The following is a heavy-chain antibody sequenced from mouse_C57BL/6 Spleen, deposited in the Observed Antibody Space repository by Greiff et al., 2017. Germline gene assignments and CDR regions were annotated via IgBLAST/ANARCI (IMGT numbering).Heavy chain of an antibody. J-gene: IGHJ2*01. D-gene: IGHD3-3*01. CDR2: ILPGSGST. V-gene: IGHV1-9*01. CDR1: GYTFTGYW. CDR3: ATRAAD. Sequence: QVQLQQSGAELMKPGASVKLSCKATGYTFTGYWIEWVKQRPGHGLEWIGEILPGSGSTNYNAKFKGKATFTADTSSNTAYMQLSSLTTEDSAIYYCATRAADGGQGTTLTGSS.